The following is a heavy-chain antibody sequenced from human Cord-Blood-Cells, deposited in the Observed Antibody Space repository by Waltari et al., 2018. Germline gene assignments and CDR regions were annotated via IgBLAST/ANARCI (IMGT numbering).Heavy chain of an antibody. CDR1: GFTFSSYG. CDR3: AKVPVSPVDAFDI. Sequence: QVQLVESGGGVVQPGGSLRLSCAASGFTFSSYGMHWVRQAPGKGLGWVAFIRYDGSNKYYADSVKGRFTISRDNSKNTLYLQMNSLRAEDTAVYYCAKVPVSPVDAFDIWGQGTMVTVSS. CDR2: IRYDGSNK. J-gene: IGHJ3*02. V-gene: IGHV3-30*02.